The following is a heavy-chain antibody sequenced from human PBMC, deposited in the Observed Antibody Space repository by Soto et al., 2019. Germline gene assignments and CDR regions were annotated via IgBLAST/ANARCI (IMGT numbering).Heavy chain of an antibody. J-gene: IGHJ4*02. V-gene: IGHV4-61*01. CDR1: GGSVSSGSYY. CDR2: IYYSGST. Sequence: QVQLQESGPGLVKPSETLSLTCTVSGGSVSSGSYYWSWIRQPPGKGLEWIGYIYYSGSTNYNPSLKSRVTISVDTSKNQFSLKLSSVTAADTAVYYCAREGGYGGNSIHFDYWGQGTLVTVSS. D-gene: IGHD2-21*02. CDR3: AREGGYGGNSIHFDY.